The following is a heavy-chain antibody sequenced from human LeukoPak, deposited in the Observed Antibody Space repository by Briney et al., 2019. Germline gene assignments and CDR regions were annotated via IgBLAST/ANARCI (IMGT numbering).Heavy chain of an antibody. D-gene: IGHD6-13*01. V-gene: IGHV3-23*01. J-gene: IGHJ6*03. Sequence: GGSLRLSCAASGFTFSSYAMSWVRQAPGKGLEWVSAISGSGGSTYYADSVKGRFTISRDNSKNTLYLQVNSLRAEDTAVYYCAKDSSSWYLVYYYYYMDVWGKGTTVTVSS. CDR1: GFTFSSYA. CDR2: ISGSGGST. CDR3: AKDSSSWYLVYYYYYMDV.